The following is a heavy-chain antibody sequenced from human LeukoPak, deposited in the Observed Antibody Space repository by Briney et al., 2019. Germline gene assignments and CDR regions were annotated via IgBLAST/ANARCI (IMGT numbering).Heavy chain of an antibody. D-gene: IGHD3-16*02. CDR2: INHSGST. V-gene: IGHV4-34*01. CDR3: ARGRYYDYVWGSYRHRGGLDY. CDR1: GGSFSGYY. J-gene: IGHJ4*02. Sequence: PSETLSLTCAVYGGSFSGYYWSWIRQPPGKGLEWIGEINHSGSTNYNPSLKSRVTISVDTSKNQFSLKLCSVTAADTAVYYCARGRYYDYVWGSYRHRGGLDYWGQGTLVTVSS.